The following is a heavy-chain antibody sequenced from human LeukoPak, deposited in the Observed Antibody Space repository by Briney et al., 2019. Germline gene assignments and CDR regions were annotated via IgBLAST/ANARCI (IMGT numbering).Heavy chain of an antibody. V-gene: IGHV3-21*01. Sequence: GGSLRLSCAASGFTFSSYSMNWVRQAPGKGLEWVSSISSSSSYIYYADSVKGRFTISRDNAKNSLYLQMNSLRAEDTAVYYCARHKKISITMVRGVRTHNWFDPWGQGTLVTVSS. CDR2: ISSSSSYI. J-gene: IGHJ5*02. CDR1: GFTFSSYS. CDR3: ARHKKISITMVRGVRTHNWFDP. D-gene: IGHD3-10*01.